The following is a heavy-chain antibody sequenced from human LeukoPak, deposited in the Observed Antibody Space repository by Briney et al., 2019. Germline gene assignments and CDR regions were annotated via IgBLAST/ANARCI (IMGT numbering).Heavy chain of an antibody. CDR1: GYTFTGYY. J-gene: IGHJ4*02. CDR3: ASISSGSYANFDY. Sequence: ASVKVSCKASGYTFTGYYMHWVRQAPGQGLEWMGWINPNSGGTNYAQKFQGRVTMTRDTSISTAYMELSRLRSDDTAVYYCASISSGSYANFDYWGQGTLVTVSS. D-gene: IGHD1-26*01. CDR2: INPNSGGT. V-gene: IGHV1-2*02.